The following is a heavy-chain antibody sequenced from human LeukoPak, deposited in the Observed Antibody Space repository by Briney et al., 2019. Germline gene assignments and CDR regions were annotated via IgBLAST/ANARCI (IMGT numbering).Heavy chain of an antibody. CDR2: IYYSGST. J-gene: IGHJ4*02. D-gene: IGHD3-10*01. CDR3: AREHGSGSPYFDY. Sequence: SETLSHTCAVSGGSISSYYWSWIRQPPGKGLEWIGYIYYSGSTNYNPSLKSRVTISVDTSKNQFSLKLSSVTAADTAVYYCAREHGSGSPYFDYWGQGTLVTVSS. V-gene: IGHV4-59*01. CDR1: GGSISSYY.